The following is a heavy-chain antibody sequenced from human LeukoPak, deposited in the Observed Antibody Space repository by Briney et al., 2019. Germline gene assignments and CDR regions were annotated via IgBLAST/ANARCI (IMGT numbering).Heavy chain of an antibody. CDR1: GFTFKNYG. Sequence: GGSLRLSCAASGFTFKNYGMHWVRQAPGKGLEWVALIQPNGNDKYYGDSVKGRFTVSRDNSKNTLYQQLNSLRAEDAALYYCAKRHGETEFDYWGQGTLVTVSS. D-gene: IGHD5-24*01. CDR2: IQPNGNDK. CDR3: AKRHGETEFDY. J-gene: IGHJ4*02. V-gene: IGHV3-30*02.